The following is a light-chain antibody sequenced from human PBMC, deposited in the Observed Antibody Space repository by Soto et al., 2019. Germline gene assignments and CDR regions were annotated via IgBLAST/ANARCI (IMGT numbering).Light chain of an antibody. J-gene: IGLJ2*01. V-gene: IGLV1-44*01. CDR2: SNN. Sequence: QSVLTQPPSASGTPGQRVTISCSGSSSNIGSNTVNWYQQLPGTAPKLLIYSNNQRPSGVPDRFSGSESGTSASLAISGLQSEDEAEYYCAAWDDGLNGVVFGGGTKLTVL. CDR3: AAWDDGLNGVV. CDR1: SSNIGSNT.